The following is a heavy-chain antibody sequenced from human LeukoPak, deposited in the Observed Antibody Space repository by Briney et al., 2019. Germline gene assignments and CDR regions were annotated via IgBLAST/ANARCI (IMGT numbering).Heavy chain of an antibody. CDR2: IWYDGSNK. V-gene: IGHV3-33*01. Sequence: GRSLRLSCAASGFTFGSYGMHWVRQAPGKGLEWVAVIWYDGSNKYYVDSVKGRFTISRDNSKNTLYLQMNSLRAEDTAVYYCARGPRQWLDYYYYYGMDVWGQGTTVTVSS. CDR3: ARGPRQWLDYYYYYGMDV. CDR1: GFTFGSYG. J-gene: IGHJ6*02. D-gene: IGHD6-19*01.